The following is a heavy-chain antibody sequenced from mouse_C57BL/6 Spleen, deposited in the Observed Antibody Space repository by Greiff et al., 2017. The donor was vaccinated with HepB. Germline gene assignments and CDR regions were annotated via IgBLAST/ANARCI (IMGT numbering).Heavy chain of an antibody. CDR2: ISSGGSYT. D-gene: IGHD2-3*01. CDR1: GFTFSSYG. CDR3: ASPYDGYYERFAY. Sequence: EVKLMESGGDLVKPGGSLKLSCAASGFTFSSYGMSWVRQTPDKRLEWVATISSGGSYTYYPDSVKGRFTISRDNAKNTLYLQMSSLKSEDTAMYYCASPYDGYYERFAYWGQGTLVTVSA. V-gene: IGHV5-6*01. J-gene: IGHJ3*01.